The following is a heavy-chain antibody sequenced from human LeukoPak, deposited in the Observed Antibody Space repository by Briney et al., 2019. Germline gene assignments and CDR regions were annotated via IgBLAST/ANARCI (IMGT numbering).Heavy chain of an antibody. Sequence: GGSLRLSCAASGFTFSSYGMHWVRQAPGKGLEWVAFIRYDGSNKYYADSVKGRFTISRDNSKNTLYLQMNSLRAEDTAVYYCASKTLYYDFWSGYSDAFDIWGQGTMVTVSS. CDR2: IRYDGSNK. D-gene: IGHD3-3*01. J-gene: IGHJ3*02. CDR3: ASKTLYYDFWSGYSDAFDI. CDR1: GFTFSSYG. V-gene: IGHV3-30*02.